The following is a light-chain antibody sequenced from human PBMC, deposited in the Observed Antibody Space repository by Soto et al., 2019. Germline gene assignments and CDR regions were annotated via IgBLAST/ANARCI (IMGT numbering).Light chain of an antibody. CDR3: QQLNSYPIT. CDR1: QGINTF. V-gene: IGKV1-9*01. Sequence: IQLTQSPXSLSASVGDRVTITCRASQGINTFLAWYQQKAGKAPKLLIYAASTLQSGVPSRFSGSGSGTEFTLTISSLQSEDFATYYCQQLNSYPITFGQGTRLEIK. J-gene: IGKJ5*01. CDR2: AAS.